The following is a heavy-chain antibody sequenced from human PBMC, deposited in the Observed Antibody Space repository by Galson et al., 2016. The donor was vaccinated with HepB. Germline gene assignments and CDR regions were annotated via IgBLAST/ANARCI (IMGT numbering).Heavy chain of an antibody. D-gene: IGHD5-12*01. Sequence: SLRLSCAASGFTFSSYSMHWVRQAPGKGLEWVSFISSSSSYIYYADSVKGRFTISRDNAKNSLHLQMNSLRAEDTAVYYCARGGYSGYDWVRNWFDPWGQGTLVTVSS. CDR2: ISSSSSYI. CDR3: ARGGYSGYDWVRNWFDP. V-gene: IGHV3-21*01. CDR1: GFTFSSYS. J-gene: IGHJ5*02.